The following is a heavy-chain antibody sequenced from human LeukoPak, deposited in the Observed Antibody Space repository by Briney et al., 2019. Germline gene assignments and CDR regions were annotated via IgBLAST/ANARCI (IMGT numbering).Heavy chain of an antibody. J-gene: IGHJ4*02. CDR2: FIPIFGTA. Sequence: SVKVSCKASGGTFSSYAISWVRQAPGQGLQWMGRFIPIFGTANYAQKFQGRVTMTRDTSTSTVYMELSSLRSEDTAVYYCARGLKLVVVTAISEDFDYWGRGTLVTVSS. CDR3: ARGLKLVVVTAISEDFDY. CDR1: GGTFSSYA. D-gene: IGHD2-21*02. V-gene: IGHV1-69*05.